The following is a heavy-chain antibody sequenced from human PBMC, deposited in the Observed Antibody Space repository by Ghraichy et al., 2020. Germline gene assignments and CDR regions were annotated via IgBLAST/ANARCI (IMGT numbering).Heavy chain of an antibody. CDR1: GFTFSSYS. V-gene: IGHV3-23*01. D-gene: IGHD3-22*01. Sequence: LSLTCAASGFTFSSYSMSWVRLPPGKGLEWVSTISGSGGITYYADSVKGRFTISRDNSKNTLDLQMNSLRAEDTAVYYCAKSDYYDTRTIDYWGQGTLVTVSS. J-gene: IGHJ4*02. CDR3: AKSDYYDTRTIDY. CDR2: ISGSGGIT.